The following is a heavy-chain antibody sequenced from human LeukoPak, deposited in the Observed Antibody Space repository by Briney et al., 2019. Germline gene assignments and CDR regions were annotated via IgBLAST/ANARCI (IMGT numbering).Heavy chain of an antibody. J-gene: IGHJ4*02. D-gene: IGHD2-15*01. CDR2: INAGGGST. CDR3: ASPVRDRYCGGGSCYSPFVF. V-gene: IGHV3-23*01. Sequence: PGGSLRLSRVSSGFTFSSYTMSWVRQAPGRGLEWVSAINAGGGSTHYADSVRGRFTISRDNSKNTLYLQINRLRAEDTAVYYCASPVRDRYCGGGSCYSPFVFWGQGNLVTVSS. CDR1: GFTFSSYT.